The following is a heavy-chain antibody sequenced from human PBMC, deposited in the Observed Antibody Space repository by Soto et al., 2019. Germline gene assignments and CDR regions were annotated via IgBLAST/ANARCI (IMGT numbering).Heavy chain of an antibody. Sequence: PVGSLRLSCAASGFTFSDYYMSWIRQAPGKGLEWVSYISSSSSYTNYADSVKGRFTISRDNAKNSLYLQMNSLRAEDTAVYYCARPYSGSPGDAFDIWGQGTMVTVSS. CDR2: ISSSSSYT. D-gene: IGHD1-26*01. CDR3: ARPYSGSPGDAFDI. V-gene: IGHV3-11*06. J-gene: IGHJ3*02. CDR1: GFTFSDYY.